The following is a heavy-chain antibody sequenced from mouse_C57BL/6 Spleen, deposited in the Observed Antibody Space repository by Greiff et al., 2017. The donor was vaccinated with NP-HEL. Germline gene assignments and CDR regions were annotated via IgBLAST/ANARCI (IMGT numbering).Heavy chain of an antibody. CDR3: TRLGSSLYAMDY. D-gene: IGHD1-1*01. Sequence: EVQLVESGEGLVKPGGSLKLSCAASGFTFSSYAMSWVRQTPEKRLEWVAYISSGGDYIYYADTVKGRFTISRDNARNTLYLQMSSLKSEDTAMYYCTRLGSSLYAMDYWGQGTSVTVSS. CDR2: ISSGGDYI. J-gene: IGHJ4*01. CDR1: GFTFSSYA. V-gene: IGHV5-9-1*02.